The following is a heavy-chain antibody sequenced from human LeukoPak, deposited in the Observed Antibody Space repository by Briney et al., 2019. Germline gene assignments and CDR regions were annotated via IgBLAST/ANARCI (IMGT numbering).Heavy chain of an antibody. CDR3: ARDAHYDFWSGPQDNYYYYYYMDV. CDR1: GYTFTSYG. CDR2: ISAYNGNT. Sequence: ASVKVSCKASGYTFTSYGISWVRQAPGQGLEWMGWISAYNGNTNYAQKLQGRVTMTTDTSTSTAYMELSRLRSDDTAVYYCARDAHYDFWSGPQDNYYYYYYMDVWGKGTTVTVSS. V-gene: IGHV1-18*01. D-gene: IGHD3-3*01. J-gene: IGHJ6*03.